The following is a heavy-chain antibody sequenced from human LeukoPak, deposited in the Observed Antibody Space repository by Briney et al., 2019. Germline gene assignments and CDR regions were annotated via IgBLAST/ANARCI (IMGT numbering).Heavy chain of an antibody. J-gene: IGHJ4*02. V-gene: IGHV1-2*02. D-gene: IGHD3-9*01. CDR1: GYTFTGYY. Sequence: ASVKVSCKASGYTFTGYYMHWVRQAPGQGLEWMGWINPNSGGTNYAQKFQGRVTMTRGTSISTAYMELSRLRSDDTAVYYCARERNEYDILTGPDYWGQGTLVTVSS. CDR3: ARERNEYDILTGPDY. CDR2: INPNSGGT.